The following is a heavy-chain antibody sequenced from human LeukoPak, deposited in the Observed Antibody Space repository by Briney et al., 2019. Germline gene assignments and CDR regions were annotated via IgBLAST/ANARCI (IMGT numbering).Heavy chain of an antibody. CDR3: ARYGLQYNWFDP. D-gene: IGHD4-11*01. J-gene: IGHJ5*02. Sequence: ASVKVSCKASGYTFTSYGISWVRQAPGQGLEWMGGIIPIFGTANYAQKFQGRVTITADESTSTAYMELSSLRSEDTAVYYCARYGLQYNWFDPWGQGTLVTVSS. CDR2: IIPIFGTA. V-gene: IGHV1-69*13. CDR1: GYTFTSYG.